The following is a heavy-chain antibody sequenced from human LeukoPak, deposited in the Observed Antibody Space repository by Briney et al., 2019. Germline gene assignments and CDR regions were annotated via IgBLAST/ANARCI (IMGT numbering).Heavy chain of an antibody. J-gene: IGHJ4*02. CDR2: IYYSGSS. CDR1: GGSISGSSYY. D-gene: IGHD3-3*02. V-gene: IGHV4-39*01. CDR3: ARQGRISGVVFPFFDY. Sequence: KASETLSLTCTVSGGSISGSSYYWGWIRQPPGKGLEWIGSIYYSGSSYYNPSLKSRVTISVDTSKNQFSLKLSSVTAADTALFYCARQGRISGVVFPFFDYWGQGTLVTASS.